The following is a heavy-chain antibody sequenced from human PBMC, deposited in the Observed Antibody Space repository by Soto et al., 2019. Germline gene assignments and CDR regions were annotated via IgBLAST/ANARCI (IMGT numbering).Heavy chain of an antibody. CDR2: ISSSGSTI. CDR3: ARGMGFGELHYGMDV. CDR1: GFTFSSYE. J-gene: IGHJ6*02. Sequence: EVQLVESGGGLVQPGGSLRLSCAASGFTFSSYEMNWVRQAPGKGLEWVSYISSSGSTIYYADSVKGRFTISRDNAKNSLYLQMNSRRAEDTAVYYCARGMGFGELHYGMDVWGQGTTVTVSS. D-gene: IGHD3-10*01. V-gene: IGHV3-48*03.